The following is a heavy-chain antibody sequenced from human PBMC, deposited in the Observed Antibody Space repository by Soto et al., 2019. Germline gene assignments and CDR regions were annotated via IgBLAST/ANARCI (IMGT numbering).Heavy chain of an antibody. J-gene: IGHJ6*02. CDR1: GFTFSSYG. Sequence: PGGSLRLSCAASGFTFSSYGMHWVRQAPGKGLEWVAVIWYDGSNKYYADSVKGRFTISRDNSKNTLYLQMNSLRAEDTAVYYCSNDMWGEWWLRLDYYYGMDVWGQGTTVTVSS. V-gene: IGHV3-33*06. CDR3: SNDMWGEWWLRLDYYYGMDV. D-gene: IGHD5-12*01. CDR2: IWYDGSNK.